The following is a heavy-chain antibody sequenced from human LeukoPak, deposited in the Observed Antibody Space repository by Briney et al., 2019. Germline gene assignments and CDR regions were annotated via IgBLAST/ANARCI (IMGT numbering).Heavy chain of an antibody. CDR3: ASGSTPPQYGSGNYYIDY. J-gene: IGHJ4*02. CDR2: IRSSSSYM. Sequence: GGSLRLSCAASGFTFSNYGMHWVRQAPGKGLEWVSSIRSSSSYMYYADSVKGRFTISRDNAKNSLYLQMNSLRAEDTAVYYCASGSTPPQYGSGNYYIDYWGQGTLVTVSS. D-gene: IGHD3-10*01. V-gene: IGHV3-21*01. CDR1: GFTFSNYG.